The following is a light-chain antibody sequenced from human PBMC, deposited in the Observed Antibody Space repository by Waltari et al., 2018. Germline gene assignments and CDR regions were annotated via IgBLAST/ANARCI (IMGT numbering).Light chain of an antibody. V-gene: IGLV3-21*04. CDR1: NIGNKN. CDR2: YDS. Sequence: SYVLTQPPSVSVAPGKTARISCGGNNIGNKNVHWYQQKPGQAPVVVIYYDSDRTSGIPERFSGSNSGNTATLTISRVEAGDEADYYCQVWDGSSDSVVFGGGTQLTVL. J-gene: IGLJ2*01. CDR3: QVWDGSSDSVV.